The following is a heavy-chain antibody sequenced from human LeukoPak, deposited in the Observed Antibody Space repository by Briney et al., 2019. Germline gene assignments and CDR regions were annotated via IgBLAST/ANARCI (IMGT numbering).Heavy chain of an antibody. V-gene: IGHV4-34*01. CDR2: INHSGST. CDR1: GESFSGYY. CDR3: ARRGSTGTTTVDY. Sequence: PSETLSLTCAVYGESFSGYYWTWIRQPPGKGLEWIGQINHSGSTNYNPSLKSRVTISVATSKNQFSLNLNSVTAADTAVYYRARRGSTGTTTVDYWGQGTLVTVSS. D-gene: IGHD1-1*01. J-gene: IGHJ4*02.